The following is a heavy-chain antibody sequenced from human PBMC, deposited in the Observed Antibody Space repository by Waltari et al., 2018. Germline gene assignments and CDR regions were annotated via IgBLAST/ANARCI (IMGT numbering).Heavy chain of an antibody. V-gene: IGHV3-23*01. CDR1: GFKFSRYG. J-gene: IGHJ4*02. D-gene: IGHD6-19*01. CDR2: ISDSGGTK. CDR3: VKGALSAKKFDG. Sequence: EVQLLESGGGLVQPGGSLRISCEASGFKFSRYGMSWVRQAPGKGLEWVSVISDSGGTKYYADSVKGRFTISRDNSKNTLQMQMNSLTAEDTAVYYCVKGALSAKKFDGWGQGILVTVSS.